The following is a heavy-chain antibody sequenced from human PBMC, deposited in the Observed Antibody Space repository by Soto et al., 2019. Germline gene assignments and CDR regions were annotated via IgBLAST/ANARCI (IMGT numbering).Heavy chain of an antibody. D-gene: IGHD6-19*01. CDR1: GGSFSGYY. J-gene: IGHJ3*02. Sequence: QVQLQQWGAGLLKPSETLSLTCAVYGGSFSGYYWSWIRQPPGKGLEWIGEINHSGSTNYNPSLTSRVTIAVDTSKNQFSLKLSSVKAADTAVYYCARPCIAVDGDAFDIWCQGTMVTVAS. CDR3: ARPCIAVDGDAFDI. CDR2: INHSGST. V-gene: IGHV4-34*01.